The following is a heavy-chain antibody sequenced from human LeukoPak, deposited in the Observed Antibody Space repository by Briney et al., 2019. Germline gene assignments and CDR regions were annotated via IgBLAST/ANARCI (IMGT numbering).Heavy chain of an antibody. CDR2: INHSGST. V-gene: IGHV4-34*01. CDR3: ARGHLRTGTREFDY. J-gene: IGHJ4*02. Sequence: SETLSLTCAVYGGSFNDYFWSWIRQPPGEGLEWIGEINHSGSTKYTASLKSRVAISVDTSKNQFSLKLNSVTAADTAVYFCARGHLRTGTREFDYWGQGTLVTASS. D-gene: IGHD1-7*01. CDR1: GGSFNDYF.